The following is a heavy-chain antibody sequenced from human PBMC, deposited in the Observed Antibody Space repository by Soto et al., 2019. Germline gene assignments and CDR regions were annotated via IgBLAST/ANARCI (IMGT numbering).Heavy chain of an antibody. V-gene: IGHV3-30*18. D-gene: IGHD3-9*01. CDR2: ISYDGSNK. CDR3: AKDALLHYDILTGYYRDYYYGMDV. J-gene: IGHJ6*02. CDR1: GFTSSSYG. Sequence: GGSLRLSCAASGFTSSSYGMHWVRQAPGKGLEWVAVISYDGSNKYYADSVKGRFTISRDNSKNTLYLQMNSLRAEDTAVYYCAKDALLHYDILTGYYRDYYYGMDVWGQGTTVTVSS.